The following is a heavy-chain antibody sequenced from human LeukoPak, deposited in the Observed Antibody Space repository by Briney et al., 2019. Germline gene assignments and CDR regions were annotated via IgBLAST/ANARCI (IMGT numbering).Heavy chain of an antibody. Sequence: GGSLRLSCAASGFAFSHAWMIWVRQAPGRGLEGVGRVKSKGDGGTTDYTAPVKARFTISRDDSTNTLYLQMNSLRAEDTAVYFCARTIGSTNSFDLWGQGTMVTVSS. CDR1: GFAFSHAW. CDR3: ARTIGSTNSFDL. J-gene: IGHJ3*01. V-gene: IGHV3-15*01. CDR2: VKSKGDGGTT. D-gene: IGHD1-1*01.